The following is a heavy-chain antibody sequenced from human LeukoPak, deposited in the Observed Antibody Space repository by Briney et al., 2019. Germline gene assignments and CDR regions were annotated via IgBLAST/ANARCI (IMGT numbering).Heavy chain of an antibody. CDR2: IYYSGST. J-gene: IGHJ6*02. V-gene: IGHV4-59*01. D-gene: IGHD3-3*01. CDR3: ARAPGTIFGVVAYYYGMDV. Sequence: PSETPSLTCTVSGGSISSYYWSWIRQPPGKGLEWIGYIYYSGSTNYNPSLKSRVTISVDTSKNQFSLKLSSVTAADTAVYYCARAPGTIFGVVAYYYGMDVWGQGTTVTVSS. CDR1: GGSISSYY.